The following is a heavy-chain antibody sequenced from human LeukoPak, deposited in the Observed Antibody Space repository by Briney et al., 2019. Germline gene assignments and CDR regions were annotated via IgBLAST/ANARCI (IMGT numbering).Heavy chain of an antibody. D-gene: IGHD3-3*01. V-gene: IGHV3-30*02. CDR3: ARGPPYYDFWSGYSDY. Sequence: GGSLRLSCAASGFTFSSYGMHWVRQAPGKGLEWVAFIRYDGSNKYYADSVKGRFTISRDNSKNTLYLQMNSLRAEDTAVYYCARGPPYYDFWSGYSDYWGQGTLVTVSS. CDR1: GFTFSSYG. CDR2: IRYDGSNK. J-gene: IGHJ4*02.